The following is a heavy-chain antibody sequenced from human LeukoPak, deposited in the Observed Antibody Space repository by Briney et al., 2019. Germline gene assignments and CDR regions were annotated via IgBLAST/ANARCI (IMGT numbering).Heavy chain of an antibody. V-gene: IGHV3-33*01. J-gene: IGHJ4*02. D-gene: IGHD3-10*01. CDR1: GFTFSNYG. CDR2: IWYDGSNG. Sequence: GGSLRLSCAASGFTFSNYGMHWVRQAPGKGLEWVAVIWYDGSNGYYADSVKGRFTISRDNSNNTLYLQMNSLRPEDTAVYYCARDWGVDSWGQGTLVTVSS. CDR3: ARDWGVDS.